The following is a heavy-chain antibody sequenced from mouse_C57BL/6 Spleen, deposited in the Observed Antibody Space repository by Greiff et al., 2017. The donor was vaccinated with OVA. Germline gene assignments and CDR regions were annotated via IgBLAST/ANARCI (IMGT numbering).Heavy chain of an antibody. CDR2: INPNNGGT. J-gene: IGHJ4*01. V-gene: IGHV1-26*01. CDR3: ARSYGNYGPYYAMDY. CDR1: GYTFTDYY. D-gene: IGHD2-1*01. Sequence: EVQLQQSGPELVKPGASVKISCKASGYTFTDYYMNWEKQSHGKSLEWIGDINPNNGGTSYNQKFKGKATLTVDKSSSTAYMELRSLTSEDSAVYYCARSYGNYGPYYAMDYWGQGTSVTVSS.